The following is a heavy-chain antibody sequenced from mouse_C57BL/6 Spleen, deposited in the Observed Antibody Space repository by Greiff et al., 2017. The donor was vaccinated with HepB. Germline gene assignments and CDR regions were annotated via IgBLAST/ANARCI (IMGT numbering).Heavy chain of an antibody. J-gene: IGHJ1*03. D-gene: IGHD1-1*01. CDR1: GYTFTNYW. CDR2: IYPGGGYT. Sequence: VQLVESGAELVRPGTSVKMSCKASGYTFTNYWIGWAKQRPGHGLEWIGDIYPGGGYTNYNEKFKGKATLTADKSSSTAYMQFSSLTSEDSAIYYCARSVTVVARRYFDVWGTGTTVTVSS. V-gene: IGHV1-63*01. CDR3: ARSVTVVARRYFDV.